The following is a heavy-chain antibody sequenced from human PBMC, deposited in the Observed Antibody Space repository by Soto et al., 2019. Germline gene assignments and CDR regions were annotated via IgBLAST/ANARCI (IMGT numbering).Heavy chain of an antibody. J-gene: IGHJ3*02. CDR1: GGSISSSNW. D-gene: IGHD2-21*02. V-gene: IGHV4-4*02. CDR3: AVTRGGAHPHDI. Sequence: SETLSLTCAVSGGSISSSNWWSWVRRPPGKGLEWIGEIYHSGSTNYNPSLKSRVTMSVDTSKNQFSLKLTSVTAADTAVYFCAVTRGGAHPHDIWGQGTMVTVSS. CDR2: IYHSGST.